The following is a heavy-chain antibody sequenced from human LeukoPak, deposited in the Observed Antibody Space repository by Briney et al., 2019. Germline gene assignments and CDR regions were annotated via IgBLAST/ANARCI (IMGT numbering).Heavy chain of an antibody. CDR1: GGSITSYH. J-gene: IGHJ4*02. CDR2: IYYSGST. Sequence: KPSETLSLTCTVSGGSITSYHWSWIRQPPGKGLDWIGYIYYSGSTNYNSSLKSRVTISIDTSKNQFSLKLSSVTAADTAVYYCTRVGDFVFRDWGQGTLVTVSS. CDR3: TRVGDFVFRD. V-gene: IGHV4-59*01. D-gene: IGHD4-17*01.